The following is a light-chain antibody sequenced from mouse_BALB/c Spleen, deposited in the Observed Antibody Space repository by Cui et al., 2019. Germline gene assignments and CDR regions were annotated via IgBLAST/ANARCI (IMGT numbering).Light chain of an antibody. CDR1: ENIYSY. V-gene: IGKV12-44*01. J-gene: IGKJ1*01. CDR3: QHHYGTPRT. CDR2: NAK. Sequence: DIQRTQSPASLSASVGETVTITCRASENIYSYLAWYQQKQGKSPQLLVYNAKTLAEGVPSRFSGSGSGTQFSLKINSLQPEDFGSYYCQHHYGTPRTFGGGTKLEIK.